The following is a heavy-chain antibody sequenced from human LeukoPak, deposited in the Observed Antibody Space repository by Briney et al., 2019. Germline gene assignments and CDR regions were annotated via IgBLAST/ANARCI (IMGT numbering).Heavy chain of an antibody. V-gene: IGHV4-59*11. CDR2: IYYSGST. CDR3: ARYYDSSGYYYGYFDY. D-gene: IGHD3-22*01. Sequence: SETLSLTCTVSGGSISSHYWSWIRQPPGKGLEWIGYIYYSGSTNYNPSLKSRVTISVDTSKNQFSLKLSSVTAADTAVYYCARYYDSSGYYYGYFDYWGQGNLVTVSS. J-gene: IGHJ4*02. CDR1: GGSISSHY.